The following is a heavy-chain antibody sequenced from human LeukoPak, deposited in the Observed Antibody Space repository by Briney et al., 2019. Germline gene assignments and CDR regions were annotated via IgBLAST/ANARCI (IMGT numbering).Heavy chain of an antibody. Sequence: GGSLRLSCEASGFPFSAYSMNWVRQAPGKGLEWISYVSSDSITKYYADSVKGRFTISRDNAKNSLYLQMNSLRAEDTAVYYCAGTVISNDYWGQGTLVTVSS. V-gene: IGHV3-48*04. CDR2: VSSDSITK. J-gene: IGHJ4*02. CDR3: AGTVISNDY. CDR1: GFPFSAYS. D-gene: IGHD3-16*02.